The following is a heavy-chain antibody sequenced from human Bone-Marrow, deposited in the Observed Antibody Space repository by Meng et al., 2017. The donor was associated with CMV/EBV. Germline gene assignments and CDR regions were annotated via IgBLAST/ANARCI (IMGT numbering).Heavy chain of an antibody. V-gene: IGHV3-7*01. CDR3: ARDFMVRYDSSGYYYAYRGYYYYGMDV. CDR1: GFTFSTYS. D-gene: IGHD3-22*01. CDR2: IKQDGSEK. Sequence: GGSLRLSCAASGFTFSTYSMNWVRQAPGKGLEWVANIKQDGSEKYYVDSVKGRFTISRDNAKNSLYLQMNSLRAEDTAVYYCARDFMVRYDSSGYYYAYRGYYYYGMDVWGQGTTVTVSS. J-gene: IGHJ6*02.